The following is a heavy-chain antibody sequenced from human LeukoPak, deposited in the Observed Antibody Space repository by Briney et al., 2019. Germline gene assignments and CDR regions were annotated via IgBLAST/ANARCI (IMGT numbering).Heavy chain of an antibody. D-gene: IGHD6-19*01. CDR3: ASSLRRSSGWSTSDY. Sequence: ECLGIIYPGDATTRYRPSFQGQVTMSADKSIITAYLQWSSLKASDTAMYYCASSLRRSSGWSTSDYWGQGTLVTVSS. J-gene: IGHJ4*02. CDR2: IYPGDATT. V-gene: IGHV5-51*01.